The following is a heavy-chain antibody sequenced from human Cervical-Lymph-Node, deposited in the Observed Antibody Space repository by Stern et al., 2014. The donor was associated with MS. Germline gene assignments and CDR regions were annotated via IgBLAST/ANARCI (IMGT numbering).Heavy chain of an antibody. D-gene: IGHD3-10*01. J-gene: IGHJ5*01. Sequence: QMQLVQYGAEVKKPGASVKVSCKASGHTFAVHWVRQAPGQRLEWMGRIITGNGDTNYSQKFQGRVTITSDTFASTAYMELRSLRSEDTAVYYCTSLSGPLDSWGQGTLVTVSS. CDR1: GHTFA. V-gene: IGHV1-3*04. CDR2: IITGNGDT. CDR3: TSLSGPLDS.